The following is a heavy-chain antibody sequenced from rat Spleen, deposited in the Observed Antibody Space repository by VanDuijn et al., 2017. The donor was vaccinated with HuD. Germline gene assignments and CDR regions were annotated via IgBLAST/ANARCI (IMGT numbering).Heavy chain of an antibody. Sequence: EVQLVESGGGLVQPGRSLKLSCAASGFTFSNYYMAWVRQAPTKGLEWVAYISTGGDNTYYRDYVEGRFTISRDNAKSTLYRQLDSLRSEDTATYYCTTDTFYDGTYYPGGFDYWGQGVMVTVSS. D-gene: IGHD1-12*02. CDR3: TTDTFYDGTYYPGGFDY. J-gene: IGHJ2*01. CDR1: GFTFSNYY. CDR2: ISTGGDNT. V-gene: IGHV5-27*01.